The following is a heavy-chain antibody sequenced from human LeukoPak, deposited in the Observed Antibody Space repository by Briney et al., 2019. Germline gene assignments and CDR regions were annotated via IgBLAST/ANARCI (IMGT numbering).Heavy chain of an antibody. V-gene: IGHV3-33*01. Sequence: GGSLRLSCAASGFTFSSYGMHWVRQAPGKGLEWVAVIWYDGSNKYYADSVKGRFTISRDNSKNTLYLQMNSLRAEDTAVYYCARARRAGYNLSTLGYWGQGTLVTVSS. CDR1: GFTFSSYG. CDR3: ARARRAGYNLSTLGY. D-gene: IGHD5-24*01. J-gene: IGHJ4*02. CDR2: IWYDGSNK.